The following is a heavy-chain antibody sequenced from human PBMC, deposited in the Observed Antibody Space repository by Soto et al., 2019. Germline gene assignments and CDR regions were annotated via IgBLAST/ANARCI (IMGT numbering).Heavy chain of an antibody. D-gene: IGHD5-18*01. J-gene: IGHJ4*02. V-gene: IGHV3-48*03. Sequence: GGSLRLSCAASGFTFSSYEMNWVRQAPGKGLEWVSYISSSGSTIYYADSVKGRFTISRDNVKNSLYLQMNSLRAEDTAVYYCARGTAEGTWIQLWLRIPRVIDYWGQGTLVTVSS. CDR1: GFTFSSYE. CDR2: ISSSGSTI. CDR3: ARGTAEGTWIQLWLRIPRVIDY.